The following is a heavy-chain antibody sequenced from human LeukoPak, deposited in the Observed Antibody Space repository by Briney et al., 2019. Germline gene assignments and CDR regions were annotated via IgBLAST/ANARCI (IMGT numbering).Heavy chain of an antibody. J-gene: IGHJ5*02. CDR3: ARGEAGYCSSTSCYGFRWFDP. Sequence: SETLSLTCAVYGGSFSGYYWSWIRQPPGKGLEWIGEIKHTGSTNYNPSLKRRVTISVDTSKHQFSLKVSSVTAADTAMYYCARGEAGYCSSTSCYGFRWFDPWGQGTLVTVSS. V-gene: IGHV4-34*01. D-gene: IGHD2-2*01. CDR2: IKHTGST. CDR1: GGSFSGYY.